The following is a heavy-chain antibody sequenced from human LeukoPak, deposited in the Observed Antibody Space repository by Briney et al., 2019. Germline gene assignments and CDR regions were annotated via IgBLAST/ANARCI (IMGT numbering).Heavy chain of an antibody. CDR1: GFTFSSYW. CDR3: VRWVAVVADNCGLDV. CDR2: INQDGSGK. Sequence: GGSLRLSCAASGFTFSSYWMSWVRQVPGKGLEWVANINQDGSGKYYVDSVKGRFTISRDNAKNSLYLQVNSLGAEDTAVYYCVRWVAVVADNCGLDVWGQGTTVTVS. V-gene: IGHV3-7*04. D-gene: IGHD2-21*02. J-gene: IGHJ6*02.